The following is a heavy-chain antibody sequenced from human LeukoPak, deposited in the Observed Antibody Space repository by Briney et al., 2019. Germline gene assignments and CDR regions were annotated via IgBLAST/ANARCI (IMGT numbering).Heavy chain of an antibody. D-gene: IGHD5-12*01. V-gene: IGHV3-30-3*01. CDR1: GFTFSSYA. Sequence: GGSLTLSCAASGFTFSSYAMHWVRQAPGKGLEWVAVISYDGSNKYYADSVKGRFTISRDNSKNTLYLQMNSLRAEDTAVYYCAADIVAEDYFDYWGQGTLVTVSS. CDR3: AADIVAEDYFDY. CDR2: ISYDGSNK. J-gene: IGHJ4*02.